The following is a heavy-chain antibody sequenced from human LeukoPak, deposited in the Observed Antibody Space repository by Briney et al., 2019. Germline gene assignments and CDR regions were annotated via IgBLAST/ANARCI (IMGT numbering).Heavy chain of an antibody. J-gene: IGHJ3*02. CDR2: ISDNSRDK. V-gene: IGHV3-21*04. Sequence: GGSLILSCVTSGFTFSTYSMNWVRQAPGEGLEWVSVISDNSRDKFYADSVQGRFTISRDNAKNSLFLQMNNLRAEDTAVYYCAKVGWALVAAAFDIWGQGTMVTVSS. CDR3: AKVGWALVAAAFDI. CDR1: GFTFSTYS. D-gene: IGHD5-12*01.